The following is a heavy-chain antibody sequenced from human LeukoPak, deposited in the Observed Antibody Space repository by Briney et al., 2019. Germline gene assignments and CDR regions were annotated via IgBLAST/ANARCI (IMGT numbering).Heavy chain of an antibody. CDR2: INDDGSSA. D-gene: IGHD6-6*01. CDR1: GFTFSDYW. CDR3: AKDFYSSSLYYYYYYMDV. J-gene: IGHJ6*03. Sequence: GGSLRLSCAVSGFTFSDYWMLWVRHVPGKGLLWVSRINDDGSSANYADSVKGRFTISRDNSKNTLYLQMNSLRAEDTAVYYCAKDFYSSSLYYYYYYMDVWGKGTTVTVSS. V-gene: IGHV3-74*01.